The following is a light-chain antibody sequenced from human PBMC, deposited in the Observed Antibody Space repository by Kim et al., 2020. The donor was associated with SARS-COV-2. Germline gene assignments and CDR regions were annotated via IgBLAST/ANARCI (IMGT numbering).Light chain of an antibody. Sequence: GQRITISCSGGSSNIAYNYVSWYQHLPGTAPKLLIYDNNKRPSEIPDRFSGYKSGTSATLDITGLQTGDEGDYYCGTWDNSLSAGVFGTGTKVTVL. CDR3: GTWDNSLSAGV. V-gene: IGLV1-51*01. CDR1: SSNIAYNY. J-gene: IGLJ1*01. CDR2: DNN.